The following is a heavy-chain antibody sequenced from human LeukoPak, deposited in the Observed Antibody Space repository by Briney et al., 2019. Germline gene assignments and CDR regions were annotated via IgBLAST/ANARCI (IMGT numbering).Heavy chain of an antibody. Sequence: GESLKISCKASGYSFTNYWIAWVRQMPGKGLEWMGIIYPDDSETRFSPSLQGQVTISADKSISTAYLQWSSLKASDTAMYYCARLRSGSGSYHFDYWGQGTLVTVSS. V-gene: IGHV5-51*01. CDR1: GYSFTNYW. CDR3: ARLRSGSGSYHFDY. CDR2: IYPDDSET. D-gene: IGHD3-10*01. J-gene: IGHJ4*02.